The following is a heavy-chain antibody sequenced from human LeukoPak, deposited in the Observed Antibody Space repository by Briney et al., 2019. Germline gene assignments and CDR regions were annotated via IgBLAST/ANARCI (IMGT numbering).Heavy chain of an antibody. Sequence: ASVTVSCKASGYTFTNYHINWVRQATGQGLEWMGWMNPNNGDSGYAQKFQGRVTITRDTSISTSYMELRSLRSDDTAVYYCARDRGYGDLLIDYWGQGTLVTVSS. J-gene: IGHJ4*02. CDR2: MNPNNGDS. D-gene: IGHD4-17*01. V-gene: IGHV1-8*03. CDR1: GYTFTNYH. CDR3: ARDRGYGDLLIDY.